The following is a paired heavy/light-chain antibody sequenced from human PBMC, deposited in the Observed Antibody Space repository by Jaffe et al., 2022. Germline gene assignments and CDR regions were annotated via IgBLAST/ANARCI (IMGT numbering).Heavy chain of an antibody. CDR2: IKSKSDGGTT. J-gene: IGHJ4*02. CDR1: GFTFSNAW. Sequence: EVQLVESGGGLVKPGGSLRLSCAASGFTFSNAWMSWVRQAPGKGLEWVGRIKSKSDGGTTDYAAPVKGRFTISREDSKNTLYLQMNSLKTEDTAVYYCTTVGGEGYDFWSGYYRYHLGYWGQGTLVTVSS. D-gene: IGHD3-3*01. CDR3: TTVGGEGYDFWSGYYRYHLGY. V-gene: IGHV3-15*01.
Light chain of an antibody. Sequence: QSALTQPASVSGSPGQSITISCTGTSSDVGGYNYVSWYQQHPGKAPKLMIYEVSNRPSGVSNRFSGSKSGNTASLTISGLQAEDEADYYCSSYTSSSTWVFGGGTKLTVL. CDR2: EVS. V-gene: IGLV2-14*01. CDR1: SSDVGGYNY. J-gene: IGLJ3*02. CDR3: SSYTSSSTWV.